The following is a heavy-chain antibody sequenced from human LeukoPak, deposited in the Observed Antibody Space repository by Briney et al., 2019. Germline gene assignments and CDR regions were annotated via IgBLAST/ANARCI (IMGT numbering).Heavy chain of an antibody. J-gene: IGHJ4*02. CDR3: AKDRSSSWYFDY. CDR1: GFTFNTYW. D-gene: IGHD6-13*01. Sequence: GGSLRLSCAASGFTFNTYWMSWVRQAPGKGLEWVSAITSSGGGTYYGDSVKGRFTISRDNSKNTLYLQMNSLRGEDTAVYYCAKDRSSSWYFDYWGQGTLVTVSS. CDR2: ITSSGGGT. V-gene: IGHV3-23*01.